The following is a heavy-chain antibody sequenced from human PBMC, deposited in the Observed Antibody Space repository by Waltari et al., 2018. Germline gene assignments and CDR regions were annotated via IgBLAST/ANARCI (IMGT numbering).Heavy chain of an antibody. CDR3: ARGPLYGAFWYFDL. CDR1: GGTFSSYA. V-gene: IGHV1-69*01. CDR2: IIPIFGTA. D-gene: IGHD4-17*01. J-gene: IGHJ2*01. Sequence: QVQLVQSGAEVKKPGSSVKVSCKASGGTFSSYAISWVRQAPGQGLEWMGGIIPIFGTANYAQKFQGRVTITADESTSTAYMELSSLRSEDTAVYYCARGPLYGAFWYFDLWGRGTLVTVSS.